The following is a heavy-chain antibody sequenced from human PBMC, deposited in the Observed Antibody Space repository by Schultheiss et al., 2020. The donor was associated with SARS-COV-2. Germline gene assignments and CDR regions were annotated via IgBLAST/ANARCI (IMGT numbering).Heavy chain of an antibody. Sequence: GGSLRLSCAASGFTFSSYAMHWVRQAPGKGLEWVSGISASADSTFSANSVKGRFTISRDGSKSTLYLQMNSLRAEDTAIYYCVKGNGGSCYSAHDSWGQGTLVTVSS. J-gene: IGHJ4*02. D-gene: IGHD2-15*01. CDR3: VKGNGGSCYSAHDS. CDR1: GFTFSSYA. V-gene: IGHV3-23*01. CDR2: ISASADST.